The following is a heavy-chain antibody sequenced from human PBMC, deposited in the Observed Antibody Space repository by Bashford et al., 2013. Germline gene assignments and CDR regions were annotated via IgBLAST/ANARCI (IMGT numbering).Heavy chain of an antibody. Sequence: SVKVSCKASGGTFSSYAISWVRQAPGQGLEWMGGIIPIFGTANYAQKFQGRVTITADESTSTAYMELNSLTSDDTAVYFCGRGVQTFDPWGQGTLVTVSS. CDR3: GRGVQTFDP. J-gene: IGHJ5*02. V-gene: IGHV1-69*13. CDR1: GGTFSSYA. D-gene: IGHD1-1*01. CDR2: IIPIFGTA.